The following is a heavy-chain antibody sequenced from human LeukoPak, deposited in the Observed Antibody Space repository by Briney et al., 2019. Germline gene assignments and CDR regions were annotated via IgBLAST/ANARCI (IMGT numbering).Heavy chain of an antibody. J-gene: IGHJ4*02. Sequence: GGSLRLSCAASGFTFSSYGMHWVRQAPGKGLEWVAFIRYDGSNKYYADSVKGRFTISRDNSKNTLYLQMNSLRAEDTAVYYRAKLLGDHTDYFDYWGQGTLVTVSS. D-gene: IGHD2-21*02. CDR2: IRYDGSNK. CDR3: AKLLGDHTDYFDY. CDR1: GFTFSSYG. V-gene: IGHV3-30*02.